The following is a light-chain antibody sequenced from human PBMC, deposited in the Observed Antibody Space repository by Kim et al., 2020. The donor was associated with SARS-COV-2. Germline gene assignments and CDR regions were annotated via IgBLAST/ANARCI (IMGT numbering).Light chain of an antibody. J-gene: IGKJ2*01. CDR3: MQATHWPRT. Sequence: DVVMTHPPLSLPVTLGQPASISCRSSESLLYSDRNTYLSWFQQRPGQSPRRLIYKVSNRDSGVPDRFSGSGSGTDCTLMISRVDTEDVGIYYFMQATHWPRTFGQGTRRETK. CDR2: KVS. V-gene: IGKV2-30*01. CDR1: ESLLYSDRNTY.